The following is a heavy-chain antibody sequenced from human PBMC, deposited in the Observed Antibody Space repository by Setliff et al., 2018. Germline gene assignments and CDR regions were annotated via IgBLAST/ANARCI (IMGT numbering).Heavy chain of an antibody. CDR2: INNYNTNT. CDR1: GYNFAESI. Sequence: ASVKVSCKASGYNFAESIVSWVRQAPGQGLEWMGWINNYNTNTKYAQKLQGRVTMTTDTSTSTAYMELRSLRSDDTAVYYCARINFYVSSGYYYAPDYWGQGTLVTVSS. J-gene: IGHJ4*02. D-gene: IGHD3-22*01. CDR3: ARINFYVSSGYYYAPDY. V-gene: IGHV1-18*01.